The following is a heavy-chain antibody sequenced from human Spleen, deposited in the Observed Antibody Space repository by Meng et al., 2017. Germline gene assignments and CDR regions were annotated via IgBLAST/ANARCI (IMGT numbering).Heavy chain of an antibody. D-gene: IGHD3-16*01. J-gene: IGHJ5*02. CDR2: IYHGGTT. CDR1: GDSISSDYF. Sequence: QVQLQESGPGLVKPSQTLSLTCTVSGDSISSDYFWSWIRQPPGTGLEWMGSIYHGGTTNYNPSLRSRIPISVNTPKNQFPLKLSSVTAADTAVYCCKTYSSGGGGLGSWGQGTLVTVSS. V-gene: IGHV4-30-4*03. CDR3: KTYSSGGGGLGS.